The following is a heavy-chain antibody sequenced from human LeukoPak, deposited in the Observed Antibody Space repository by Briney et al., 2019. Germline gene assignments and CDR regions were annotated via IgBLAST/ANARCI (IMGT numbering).Heavy chain of an antibody. CDR3: ARVRCSSTSCYSNWFDP. Sequence: ASVKVSCKASGYTFTGYYMHWVRQAPGQGLEWMGWINPNSGGTNYAQKFQGRVTMTRDTSISTAYMELSRLRSDDTAVYYCARVRCSSTSCYSNWFDPWGQGTLVTVSS. CDR2: INPNSGGT. J-gene: IGHJ5*02. CDR1: GYTFTGYY. V-gene: IGHV1-2*02. D-gene: IGHD2-2*01.